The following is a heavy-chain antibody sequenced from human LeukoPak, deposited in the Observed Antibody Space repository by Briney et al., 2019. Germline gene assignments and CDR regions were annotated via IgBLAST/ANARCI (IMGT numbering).Heavy chain of an antibody. V-gene: IGHV4-61*02. CDR1: GDFITSDTYS. Sequence: SETLSLTCTLSGDFITSDTYSWSWIRQPAGKGLEWIGRIYTSGSANYNPSLKRRVTMSVDTSKNQFSLKLSSVTAADTAVYYCARGSSGWYGDNFDYWGQGTLVTVSS. CDR3: ARGSSGWYGDNFDY. CDR2: IYTSGSA. D-gene: IGHD6-19*01. J-gene: IGHJ4*02.